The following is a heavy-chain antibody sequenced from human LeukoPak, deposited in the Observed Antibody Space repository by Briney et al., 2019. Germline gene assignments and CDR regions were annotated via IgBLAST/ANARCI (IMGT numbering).Heavy chain of an antibody. CDR2: VGADNGNT. Sequence: ASVKVSCKASGHTFTNFGVTWVRQAPGQGLEWMGWVGADNGNTNFAQKFQDRVTISIDTSTSTAFMEPRSLRSDDTAVYYCAKNRGSTWWDLVDYWGQGTLVTVSS. J-gene: IGHJ4*02. CDR3: AKNRGSTWWDLVDY. V-gene: IGHV1-18*01. D-gene: IGHD7-27*01. CDR1: GHTFTNFG.